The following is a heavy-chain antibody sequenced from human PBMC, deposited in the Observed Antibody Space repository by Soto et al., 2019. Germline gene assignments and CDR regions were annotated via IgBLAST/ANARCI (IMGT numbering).Heavy chain of an antibody. D-gene: IGHD3-3*01. V-gene: IGHV4-61*01. Sequence: ASETLSLTCTVSGGSVSSGSYYWSWIRQPPGKGLEWIGYIYYSGSTNYNPSPKSRVTISVDTSKNQLSLKLSSVTAADTAVYYCARADAYDFWSGSSTHYYYGMAVWGQGTTVTVSS. CDR2: IYYSGST. CDR1: GGSVSSGSYY. J-gene: IGHJ6*02. CDR3: ARADAYDFWSGSSTHYYYGMAV.